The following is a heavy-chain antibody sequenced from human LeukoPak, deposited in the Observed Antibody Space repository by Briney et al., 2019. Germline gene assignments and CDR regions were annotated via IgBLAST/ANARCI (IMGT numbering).Heavy chain of an antibody. V-gene: IGHV3-30-3*01. CDR2: ISYDGSNK. CDR1: GFTFSSYA. Sequence: PGGSLRLSCAASGFTFSSYAMHWVRQAPGKGLEWVAVISYDGSNKYYADSVKGRFTISRDNSKNTLYLQMNSLRAEDTAVYYCARGGIYCSSTSYAFPMGGYWGQGTLVTVSS. J-gene: IGHJ4*02. CDR3: ARGGIYCSSTSYAFPMGGY. D-gene: IGHD2-2*01.